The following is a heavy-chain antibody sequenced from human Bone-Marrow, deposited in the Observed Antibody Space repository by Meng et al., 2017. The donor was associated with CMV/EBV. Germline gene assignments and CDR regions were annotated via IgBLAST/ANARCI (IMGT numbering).Heavy chain of an antibody. D-gene: IGHD1-26*01. V-gene: IGHV3-20*04. CDR1: GFTFSSYS. J-gene: IGHJ4*02. CDR3: AKDSGSYFDY. CDR2: INWNGGST. Sequence: GGSLRLSCAASGFTFSSYSMNWVRQAPGKGLEWVSGINWNGGSTSYADSVKGRFTISRDNAKNSLSLQMNSLRAEDTAVYYCAKDSGSYFDYWGQGTLVTVSS.